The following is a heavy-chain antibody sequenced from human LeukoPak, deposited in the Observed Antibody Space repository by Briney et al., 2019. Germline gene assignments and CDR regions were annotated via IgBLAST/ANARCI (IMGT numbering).Heavy chain of an antibody. CDR3: AASYCSSTSCYMGNYYYGMDV. CDR2: INHSGST. J-gene: IGHJ6*02. Sequence: SETLSLTCAVYGGSFSGYYWSWIRQPPGKGLEWIGEINHSGSTNYNPSLKSRVTISVDTSKNQFSLKLSSVTAADTAVYYCAASYCSSTSCYMGNYYYGMDVWGQGTTVTVSS. CDR1: GGSFSGYY. D-gene: IGHD2-2*02. V-gene: IGHV4-34*01.